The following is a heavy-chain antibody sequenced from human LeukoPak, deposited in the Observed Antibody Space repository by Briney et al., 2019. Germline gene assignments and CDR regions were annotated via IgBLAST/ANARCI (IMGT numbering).Heavy chain of an antibody. Sequence: GGSLRLSCAASGFTFSDYYMSWIRQAPGKGLEWVSYISSSGSTIYYADSVKGRFTIPRDNSKNTLYLQMNSLRAEDTAVYYCAKGKHIVVVIAIDWDFDYWGQGTLVTVSS. CDR1: GFTFSDYY. V-gene: IGHV3-11*01. CDR3: AKGKHIVVVIAIDWDFDY. D-gene: IGHD2-21*01. CDR2: ISSSGSTI. J-gene: IGHJ4*02.